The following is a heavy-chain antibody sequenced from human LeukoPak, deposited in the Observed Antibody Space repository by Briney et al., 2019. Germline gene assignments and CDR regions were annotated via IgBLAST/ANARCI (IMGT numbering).Heavy chain of an antibody. CDR2: IRSSSSYI. V-gene: IGHV3-21*01. CDR3: DIAVAPYGMDV. Sequence: GGSLRLSCAASGFTFSSYSMNWVRQAPGKGLEWVSSIRSSSSYIYYADSVKGRFTISRDNAKNSLYLQMNSLRAEDTAVYYCDIAVAPYGMDVWGQGTTVTVSS. J-gene: IGHJ6*02. CDR1: GFTFSSYS. D-gene: IGHD6-19*01.